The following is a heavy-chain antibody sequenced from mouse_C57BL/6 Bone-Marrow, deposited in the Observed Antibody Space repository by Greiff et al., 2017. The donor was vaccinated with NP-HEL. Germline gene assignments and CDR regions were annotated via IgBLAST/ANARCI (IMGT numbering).Heavy chain of an antibody. CDR1: GFTFSDFY. J-gene: IGHJ1*03. D-gene: IGHD1-1*01. CDR2: SRNRASDYTT. Sequence: EVQGVESGGGLVQSGRSLRLSCATSGFTFSDFYLEWVRQAPGKGLEWIAASRNRASDYTTEYSASVKGRFIVSRDTCPSILYLQMNALRAEDTAIYYCARDALNDYGSSYRHWYIDVWGTGTTVTVSS. V-gene: IGHV7-1*01. CDR3: ARDALNDYGSSYRHWYIDV.